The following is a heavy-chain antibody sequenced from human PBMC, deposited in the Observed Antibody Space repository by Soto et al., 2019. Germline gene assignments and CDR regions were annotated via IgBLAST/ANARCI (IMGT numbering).Heavy chain of an antibody. CDR3: AKHEGYCSTTTCSNFDY. Sequence: PGESLKISCKGSGFTFTSYWIAWVRQMPGKGLEWMGIIYPGDSDSSYSPSFQGQVTFSADKSINTAYLHWSSLKASDTAIYYCAKHEGYCSTTTCSNFDYWGQGTLVTVSS. D-gene: IGHD2-2*01. V-gene: IGHV5-51*01. CDR1: GFTFTSYW. J-gene: IGHJ4*02. CDR2: IYPGDSDS.